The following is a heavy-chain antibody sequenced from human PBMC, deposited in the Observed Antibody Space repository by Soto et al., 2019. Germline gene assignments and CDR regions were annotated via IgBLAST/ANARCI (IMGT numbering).Heavy chain of an antibody. Sequence: SVKVSCKAPGYTFTGYYMHWVRQAPGQGLEWMGWINPNSGGTNYAQKFQGRVTMTGDTSISTAYMELSRLRSEDTAAYYCAREGTTVTHGLYYYGMDVWGQGTTVPVSS. D-gene: IGHD4-4*01. CDR1: GYTFTGYY. J-gene: IGHJ6*02. V-gene: IGHV1-2*02. CDR2: INPNSGGT. CDR3: AREGTTVTHGLYYYGMDV.